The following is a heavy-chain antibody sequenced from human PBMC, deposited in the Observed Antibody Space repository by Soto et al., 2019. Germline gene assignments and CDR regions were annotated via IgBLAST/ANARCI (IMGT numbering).Heavy chain of an antibody. CDR1: GGTVSSNY. V-gene: IGHV3-66*01. J-gene: IGHJ4*02. CDR2: IYSGGST. Sequence: VGSLRLSCASSGGTVSSNYMSWVRPAPGKGLGWVSVIYSGGSTYYADSVKGRFTISRDNSKNTLDRQSSSLRAEDTAVSSCARDPVRDSSSEIVTAYYPYYVDFWGQGPLLTVSS. CDR3: ARDPVRDSSSEIVTAYYPYYVDF. D-gene: IGHD3-9*01.